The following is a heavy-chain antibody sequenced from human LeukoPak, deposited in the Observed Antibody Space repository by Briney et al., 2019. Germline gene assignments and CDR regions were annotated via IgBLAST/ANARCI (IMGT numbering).Heavy chain of an antibody. CDR3: ATEKGDSPDY. CDR2: ISGSGGNT. J-gene: IGHJ4*02. Sequence: PGGSLRLSCAASGFTFSNYAMSWVRQAPGKGLEWVSGISGSGGNTYHADSVKGRFTIPRDNSKNTLYVQMNSLRAEDTAVYYCATEKGDSPDYWGQGTLVTVSS. CDR1: GFTFSNYA. D-gene: IGHD2-21*01. V-gene: IGHV3-23*01.